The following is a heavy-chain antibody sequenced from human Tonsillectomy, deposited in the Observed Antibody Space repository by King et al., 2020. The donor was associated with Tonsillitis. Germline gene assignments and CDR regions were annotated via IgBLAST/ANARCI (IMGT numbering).Heavy chain of an antibody. CDR3: ARDYYYYMDV. J-gene: IGHJ6*03. CDR2: MNPNSGNT. V-gene: IGHV1-8*01. Sequence: QLVQSGAEVKKPGASVKVSCKASGYTFTSYDINWFGRATCQGLEWMGVMNPNSGNTGYAQKFQGRVTMTRNTSISTAYMELSSLRSEDTAVYYCARDYYYYMDVWGKGTTVTVSS. CDR1: GYTFTSYD.